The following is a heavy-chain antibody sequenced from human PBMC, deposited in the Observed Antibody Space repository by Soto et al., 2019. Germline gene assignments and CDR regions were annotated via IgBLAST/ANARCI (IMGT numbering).Heavy chain of an antibody. V-gene: IGHV5-51*01. D-gene: IGHD5-18*01. CDR2: IYPGDSDT. Sequence: GESLKISCKGSGYSFTSYWIGWVRQMPGKGLEWMGIIYPGDSDTRYSPSFQGQVTISADKSISTAYLQWSSLKASDTAMYYCASREGYSYGSPYYMDVWGKGTTVTVSS. CDR3: ASREGYSYGSPYYMDV. CDR1: GYSFTSYW. J-gene: IGHJ6*03.